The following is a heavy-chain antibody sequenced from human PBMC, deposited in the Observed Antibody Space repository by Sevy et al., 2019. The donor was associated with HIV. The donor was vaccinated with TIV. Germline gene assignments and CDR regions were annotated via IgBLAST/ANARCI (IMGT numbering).Heavy chain of an antibody. CDR3: ARAPLELWSNFDY. V-gene: IGHV3-21*01. D-gene: IGHD3-16*01. Sequence: GGSLRLSCTTSGFTFSSSTMNWVRQAPGKGLEWVSSISGSGYIYYADSLKGRFTISRDEAKNSLFLQMNSVRADDTAVYYCARAPLELWSNFDYWGQGALVTVSS. J-gene: IGHJ4*02. CDR1: GFTFSSST. CDR2: ISGSGYI.